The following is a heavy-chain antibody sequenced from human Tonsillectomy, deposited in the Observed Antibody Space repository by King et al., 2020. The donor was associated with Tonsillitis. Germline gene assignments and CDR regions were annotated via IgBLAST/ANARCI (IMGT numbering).Heavy chain of an antibody. D-gene: IGHD5-18*01. CDR2: FDPEDGET. CDR1: GYTLTELS. J-gene: IGHJ2*01. V-gene: IGHV1-24*01. CDR3: ATDLGSAMDVAWYFDL. Sequence: QLVQSGAEVKKPGASVKVSCKVSGYTLTELSMHWVRQDPGKGLEWMGGFDPEDGETIDAQKFQGRGTMTEDKSTDTAYMELSSLRSEDTAVYYCATDLGSAMDVAWYFDLWGRGTLVTVSS.